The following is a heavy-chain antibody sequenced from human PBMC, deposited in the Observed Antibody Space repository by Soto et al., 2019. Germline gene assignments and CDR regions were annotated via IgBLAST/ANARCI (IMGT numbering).Heavy chain of an antibody. Sequence: EVKLLESGGGLIQPGGSLRLSCAASGFMFSSYAMSWVRQAPGKGLEWVSSISASGGTANLADSVEGRCTISRDNSKSTLYLQMNGLRAEDTAVYYCAKLTYPSDSTGYYYERVSGWIDSWGQGTLVTVSS. J-gene: IGHJ5*01. CDR2: ISASGGTA. CDR3: AKLTYPSDSTGYYYERVSGWIDS. V-gene: IGHV3-23*01. D-gene: IGHD3-22*01. CDR1: GFMFSSYA.